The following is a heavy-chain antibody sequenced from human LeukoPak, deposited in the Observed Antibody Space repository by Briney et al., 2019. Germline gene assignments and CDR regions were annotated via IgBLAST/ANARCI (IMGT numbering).Heavy chain of an antibody. CDR1: GGSISIYY. J-gene: IGHJ3*02. V-gene: IGHV4-59*01. CDR3: ARSQYRADAFDI. Sequence: PSETLSLTCTVSGGSISIYYWSWIRQPPGKGLEWIGYIYYSGSTNYNPSLKSRVTISVDTSKNQFSLKLSSVTAADTAVYYCARSQYRADAFDIWGQGTMVTVSS. CDR2: IYYSGST. D-gene: IGHD2-2*01.